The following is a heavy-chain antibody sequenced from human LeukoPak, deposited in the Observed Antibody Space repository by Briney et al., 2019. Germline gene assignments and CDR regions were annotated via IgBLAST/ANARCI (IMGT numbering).Heavy chain of an antibody. CDR3: ASMGEYYASGGNYYSRDY. CDR1: GFTFDDYA. D-gene: IGHD3-22*01. V-gene: IGHV3-9*01. CDR2: ISWNSGSI. Sequence: PGGSLRLSCAASGFTFDDYAMHWVRQAPGKGLEWVSGISWNSGSIGYADSVKGRFTISRDNAKNSLFLQMNSLRAEDTAVYYCASMGEYYASGGNYYSRDYWGQGTLVTVSS. J-gene: IGHJ4*02.